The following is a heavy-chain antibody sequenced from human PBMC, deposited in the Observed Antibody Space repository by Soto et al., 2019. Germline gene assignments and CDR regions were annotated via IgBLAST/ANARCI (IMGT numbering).Heavy chain of an antibody. CDR2: IYYSGST. J-gene: IGHJ4*02. V-gene: IGHV4-30-4*01. CDR3: ARPKSSGPFDFDY. D-gene: IGHD3-22*01. Sequence: SETLSLTCTVSGGSISSGDYYWSWIRQPPGKGLEWIGYIYYSGSTYYNPSLKSRVTISVDTSKNQFSLKLSSVTAADTAVYYCARPKSSGPFDFDYWGQGTLVTVSS. CDR1: GGSISSGDYY.